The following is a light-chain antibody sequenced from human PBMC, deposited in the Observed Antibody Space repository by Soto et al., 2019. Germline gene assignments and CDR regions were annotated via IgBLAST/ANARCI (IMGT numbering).Light chain of an antibody. V-gene: IGLV3-1*01. CDR3: QAWDSSTLV. Sequence: SYELTQPPSVSVSPGQTASITCSGDKLEDKYACWYQQKPGQSPVLVIYQDSKRPSGIPERFSGSNSGNTATLTISGTQAMDEADYYCQAWDSSTLVFGGGTKLTVL. CDR1: KLEDKY. J-gene: IGLJ2*01. CDR2: QDS.